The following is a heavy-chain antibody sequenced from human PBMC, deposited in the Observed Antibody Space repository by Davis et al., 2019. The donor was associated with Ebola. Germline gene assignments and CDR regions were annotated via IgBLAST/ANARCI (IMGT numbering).Heavy chain of an antibody. CDR3: ARGGDSGYDWRDAFDI. CDR2: INPSGGST. V-gene: IGHV1-46*01. Sequence: ASVKVSCKASGYTFTSYYMHWVRQAPGQGLEWMGIINPSGGSTSYAQKFQGRVTMTRDTSTSTVYMELSSLRSEDTAVYYCARGGDSGYDWRDAFDIWGQGTMATVSS. D-gene: IGHD5-12*01. J-gene: IGHJ3*02. CDR1: GYTFTSYY.